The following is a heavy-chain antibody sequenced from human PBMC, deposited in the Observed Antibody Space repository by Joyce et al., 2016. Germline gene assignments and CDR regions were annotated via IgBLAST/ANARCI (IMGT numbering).Heavy chain of an antibody. V-gene: IGHV2-70*15. J-gene: IGHJ4*02. D-gene: IGHD3-10*01. CDR2: IDWDDDK. CDR1: GFSLSTSTMC. CDR3: ARIPKAGDYFDC. Sequence: QVTLRESGPALVKPTQTLTLTCTCSGFSLSTSTMCVSWIRQPPGKALEWLARIDWDDDKYYSTSLRTRLTIPKDTSKNQVVLTMTNMDPVDTATYYCARIPKAGDYFDCWGQGTLVTVSS.